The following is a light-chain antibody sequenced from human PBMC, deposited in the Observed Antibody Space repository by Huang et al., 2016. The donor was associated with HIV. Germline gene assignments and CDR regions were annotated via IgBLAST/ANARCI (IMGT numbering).Light chain of an antibody. CDR2: DVS. CDR3: QQRSKWPLT. V-gene: IGKV3-11*01. Sequence: EIVLTQSPVTLSLSPGDRATLSCRASQSIGTYLAWYQQKSGQAPRLLIYDVSNRAAGVPARFSASGSETDFTLTMASLEPEDFAIYHCQQRSKWPLTFGGGTKVEMK. CDR1: QSIGTY. J-gene: IGKJ4*01.